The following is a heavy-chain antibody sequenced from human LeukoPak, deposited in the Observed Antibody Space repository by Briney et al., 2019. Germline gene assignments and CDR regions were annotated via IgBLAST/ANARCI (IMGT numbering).Heavy chain of an antibody. CDR1: GYTFTSYD. CDR3: ARVGYCSSTSCYTWFDP. Sequence: ASVKVSCKASGYTFTSYDINWVRQATGQGLEWMGWMNPNSGNTGYAQKFQGRVTMTRDTSISTAYMELSRLRSDDTAVYYCARVGYCSSTSCYTWFDPWGQGTLVTVSS. V-gene: IGHV1-8*02. J-gene: IGHJ5*02. CDR2: MNPNSGNT. D-gene: IGHD2-2*02.